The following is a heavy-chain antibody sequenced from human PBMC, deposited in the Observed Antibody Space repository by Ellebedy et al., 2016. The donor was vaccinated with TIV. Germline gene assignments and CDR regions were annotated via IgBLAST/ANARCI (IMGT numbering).Heavy chain of an antibody. D-gene: IGHD2-2*01. CDR1: GASISSNNW. V-gene: IGHV4-4*02. CDR3: ARFRSGIVVAPAHYGMDV. CDR2: VFHTGRA. Sequence: SETLSLXCAVSGASISSNNWWSWVRQPPGKGLEWIGDVFHTGRANYNPSLKSRVTISVEKSKNQFSLQLSSVTAADTAVYYCARFRSGIVVAPAHYGMDVWGQGTTVTVSS. J-gene: IGHJ6*02.